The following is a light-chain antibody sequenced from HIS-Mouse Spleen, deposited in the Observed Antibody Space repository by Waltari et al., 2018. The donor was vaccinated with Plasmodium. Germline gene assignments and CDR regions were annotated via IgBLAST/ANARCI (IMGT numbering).Light chain of an antibody. CDR3: QQYNNWSFT. CDR1: QSVSST. CDR2: CAS. Sequence: EIVMTQSPATLSVSPGERATLSGRASQSVSSTLAWDQQKPGQAPRLLIYCASTRATGIPARFSGSGSGTEFTLTISSLQSEDFAVYYCQQYNNWSFTFGPGTKVDIK. J-gene: IGKJ3*01. V-gene: IGKV3-15*01.